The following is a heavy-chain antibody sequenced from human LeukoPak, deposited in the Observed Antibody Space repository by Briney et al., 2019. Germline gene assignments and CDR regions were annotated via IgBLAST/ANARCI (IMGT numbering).Heavy chain of an antibody. CDR1: GFTFSSYW. D-gene: IGHD4-17*01. CDR3: AREYSSGGDYAFDY. Sequence: GGSLRLSCAASGFTFSSYWMSWVRQAPGKGLEWVANIKQDGSEKYYVDSVKGRFTISRDNAKNSLYLQMNSLRAEDTAVYYCAREYSSGGDYAFDYWGQGNQVTVSS. CDR2: IKQDGSEK. J-gene: IGHJ4*02. V-gene: IGHV3-7*01.